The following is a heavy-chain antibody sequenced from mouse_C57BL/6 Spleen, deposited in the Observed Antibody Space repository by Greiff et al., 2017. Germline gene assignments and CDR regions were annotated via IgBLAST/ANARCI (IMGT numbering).Heavy chain of an antibody. Sequence: DVQLQESGGGLVKPGGSLKLSCAASGFTFSSYAMSWVRQTPEKRLEWVATISDGGSYTYYPDNVKGRFTISRDNAKNNLYLQMSHLKSEDTAMYYCARDQRLLRYFDVWGTGTTVTVSS. V-gene: IGHV5-4*01. D-gene: IGHD2-3*01. CDR3: ARDQRLLRYFDV. CDR2: ISDGGSYT. J-gene: IGHJ1*03. CDR1: GFTFSSYA.